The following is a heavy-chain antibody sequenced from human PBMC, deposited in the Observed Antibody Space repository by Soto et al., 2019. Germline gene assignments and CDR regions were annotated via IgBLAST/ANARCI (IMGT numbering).Heavy chain of an antibody. D-gene: IGHD2-15*01. CDR3: ARGQNPYCSGGSCYSALYFDY. Sequence: ASVKVSCKASGYTFTSYDINWVRQATGQGLEWMGWMNPNSGNTGYAQKFQGRVTMTRNTSISTAYMELSSLRSEDTAVYYCARGQNPYCSGGSCYSALYFDYWGQGTLVTDSS. J-gene: IGHJ4*02. CDR1: GYTFTSYD. CDR2: MNPNSGNT. V-gene: IGHV1-8*01.